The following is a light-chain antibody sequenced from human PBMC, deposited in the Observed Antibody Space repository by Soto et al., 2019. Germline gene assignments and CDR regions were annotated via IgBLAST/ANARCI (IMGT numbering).Light chain of an antibody. V-gene: IGKV3-11*01. CDR2: DAS. CDR3: QQRSNWPLVT. J-gene: IGKJ4*01. CDR1: QSVGTY. Sequence: IVLTQSPATLCLFQEERATLSCRARQSVGTYLAWYQQIPGQAPRLLIYDASNRATGIPARFSGSGSGTDFTLTISSLEPEDSAVHYCQQRSNWPLVTFGGGTKIEIK.